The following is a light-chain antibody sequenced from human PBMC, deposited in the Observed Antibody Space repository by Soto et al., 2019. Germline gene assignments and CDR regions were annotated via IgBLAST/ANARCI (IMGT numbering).Light chain of an antibody. J-gene: IGLJ1*01. Sequence: QNVLTKAPSASETPWQRFPISCSGGSSNIGRNTVNWYQQLPGTAPKLLIYSNNRRPSGVPDRFSGSKSGTSASLAISGLQSEDEADYYCAAWDDSLTDYVFGTGTKVTVL. CDR1: SSNIGRNT. V-gene: IGLV1-44*01. CDR3: AAWDDSLTDYV. CDR2: SNN.